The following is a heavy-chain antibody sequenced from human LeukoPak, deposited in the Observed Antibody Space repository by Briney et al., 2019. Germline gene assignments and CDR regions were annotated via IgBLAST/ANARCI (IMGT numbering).Heavy chain of an antibody. D-gene: IGHD3-10*01. V-gene: IGHV4-39*07. CDR3: ARGRGPMVRGVTDNWFDP. CDR2: IYYSGST. J-gene: IGHJ5*02. CDR1: GGSISSSSYY. Sequence: PSETLSLTCTVSGGSISSSSYYWGWIRQPPGKGLEWIGSIYYSGSTYYNPSLKSRVTISVDTSKNQFSLKLSSVTAADTAVYYCARGRGPMVRGVTDNWFDPWGQGTLVTVSS.